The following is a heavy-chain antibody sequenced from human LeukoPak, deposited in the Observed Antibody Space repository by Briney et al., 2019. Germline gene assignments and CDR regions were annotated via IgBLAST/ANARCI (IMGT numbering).Heavy chain of an antibody. CDR1: GGSISSSSYY. Sequence: PSETLSLTCTVSGGSISSSSYYWGWIRQPPGKGLEWIGSIYYSGSTYYNPSLKSRVTISVDTSKNQFSLKLSSVTAADTAVYYCASSYYDSSGYYGGVDYWGQGTLVTVSS. CDR3: ASSYYDSSGYYGGVDY. D-gene: IGHD3-22*01. J-gene: IGHJ4*02. CDR2: IYYSGST. V-gene: IGHV4-39*07.